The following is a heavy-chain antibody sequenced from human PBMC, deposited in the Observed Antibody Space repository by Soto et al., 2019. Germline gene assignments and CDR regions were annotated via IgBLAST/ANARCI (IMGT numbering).Heavy chain of an antibody. CDR2: ISYDGSNK. D-gene: IGHD3-22*01. V-gene: IGHV3-30*18. J-gene: IGHJ4*02. CDR3: AKDVGDLTMIVVVIGTIDY. CDR1: GFTFSSYA. Sequence: PGGSLRLSCAASGFTFSSYAMSWVRQAPGKGLEWVAVISYDGSNKYYADSVKGRFTISRDNSKNTLYLQMNSLRAEDTAVYYCAKDVGDLTMIVVVIGTIDYWGQGTLVTVSS.